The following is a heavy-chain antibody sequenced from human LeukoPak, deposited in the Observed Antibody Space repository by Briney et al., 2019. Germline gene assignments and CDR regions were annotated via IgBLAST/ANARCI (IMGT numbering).Heavy chain of an antibody. CDR1: GVYVCSYY. J-gene: IGHJ4*02. D-gene: IGHD2-8*01. V-gene: IGHV4-59*02. CDR3: ATVGVNRGVTFLDY. Sequence: SETLSFTCTVPGVYVCSYYWGRLRQPPGKGLEWIAYLFYSGSTDYNPSLESRVTISEDTSKNHWALQLRSVTAADTGVYYCATVGVNRGVTFLDYWGQGTLVTVSS. CDR2: LFYSGST.